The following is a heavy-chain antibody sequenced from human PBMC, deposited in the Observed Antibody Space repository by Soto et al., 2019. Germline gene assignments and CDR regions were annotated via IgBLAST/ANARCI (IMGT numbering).Heavy chain of an antibody. D-gene: IGHD2-2*01. Sequence: PGGSLRLSCITSGFVFGDYAMIWVRQAPGKGLEWVAFIRSETFGGTADYAASAKGRFTVSRDDSKRITYLQMSSLKSEDTAVYFCTRGGIDVVVPAAQGFFYYGMDVWGQGTTVTVSS. CDR3: TRGGIDVVVPAAQGFFYYGMDV. CDR2: IRSETFGGTA. J-gene: IGHJ6*02. V-gene: IGHV3-49*04. CDR1: GFVFGDYA.